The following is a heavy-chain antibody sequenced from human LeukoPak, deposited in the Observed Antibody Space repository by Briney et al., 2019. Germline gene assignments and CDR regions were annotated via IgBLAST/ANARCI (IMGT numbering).Heavy chain of an antibody. D-gene: IGHD3-3*02. CDR1: GFTFSSYA. V-gene: IGHV3-23*01. CDR2: ISASGGIT. CDR3: AKCIESYYYYYMDV. Sequence: PGGSLRLSCVASGFTFSSYAMSWVRQAPGKGLEWVSSISASGGITYYADSVKGRFTISRDNSKNTLYLQMNSLRAEDTAVYYCAKCIESYYYYYMDVWGKGTTVTVSS. J-gene: IGHJ6*03.